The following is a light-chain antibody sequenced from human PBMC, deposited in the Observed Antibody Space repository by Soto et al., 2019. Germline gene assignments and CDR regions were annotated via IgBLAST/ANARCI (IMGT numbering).Light chain of an antibody. CDR2: AGS. CDR1: QSVSNNY. J-gene: IGKJ1*01. CDR3: QQYGTAPWT. Sequence: EIVLTQSPGTLSLSPGERATLSCRASQSVSNNYLAWYQQKPGQAPRLLIYAGSNRARGIPDRFGGGGSGTDFTLTVSRLEPEDFAVNYCQQYGTAPWTFGQGTKV. V-gene: IGKV3-20*01.